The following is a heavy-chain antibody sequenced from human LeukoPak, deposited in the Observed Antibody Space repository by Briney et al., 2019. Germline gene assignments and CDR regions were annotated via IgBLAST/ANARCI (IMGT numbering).Heavy chain of an antibody. Sequence: PSGTLSLTCAVYGGSFSGYYWSWIRQPPGKGLEWIGEINHSGSTNHNPSLKSRVTISVDTSKNQFSLKLSSVTAADTAVYYCARRTRGYYDSSGYRSGRLSAFDIWGQGTMVTVSS. CDR2: INHSGST. J-gene: IGHJ3*02. D-gene: IGHD3-22*01. CDR1: GGSFSGYY. V-gene: IGHV4-34*01. CDR3: ARRTRGYYDSSGYRSGRLSAFDI.